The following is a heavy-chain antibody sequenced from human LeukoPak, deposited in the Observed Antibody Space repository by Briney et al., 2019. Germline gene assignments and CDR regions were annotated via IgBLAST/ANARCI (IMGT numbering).Heavy chain of an antibody. CDR2: IRSAVDTT. V-gene: IGHV3-23*01. CDR1: GFTFSNYG. Sequence: GGSLRLSCAASGFTFSNYGVSWVRQAPGKGLEWISGIRSAVDTTHYADSVKGRFTISRDNSKNTVYLQMNSPRAEDTAAYYCAKGPYYYGSGTLPMDYWGQGTLVTVSS. D-gene: IGHD3-10*01. J-gene: IGHJ4*02. CDR3: AKGPYYYGSGTLPMDY.